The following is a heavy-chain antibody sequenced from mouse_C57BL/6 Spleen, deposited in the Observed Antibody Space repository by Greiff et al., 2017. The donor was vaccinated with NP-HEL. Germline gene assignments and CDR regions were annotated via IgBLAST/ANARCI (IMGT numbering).Heavy chain of an antibody. D-gene: IGHD2-3*01. CDR2: IDPSDSYT. Sequence: QVQLQQPGAELVMPGASVKLSCKASGYTFTSYWMHWVKQRPGQGLEWIGEIDPSDSYTNYNQKFKGKATLTVDTSSSTAYMQLSSLTSEDSAVYYCARRGTHGYWDYWGQGTTLTVSS. V-gene: IGHV1-69*01. J-gene: IGHJ2*01. CDR1: GYTFTSYW. CDR3: ARRGTHGYWDY.